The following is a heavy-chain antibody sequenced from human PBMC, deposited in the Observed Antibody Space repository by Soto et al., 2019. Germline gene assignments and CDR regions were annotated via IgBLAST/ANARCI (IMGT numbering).Heavy chain of an antibody. D-gene: IGHD4-17*01. J-gene: IGHJ3*02. CDR1: GFTVSSNY. Sequence: GGSLRLSCAAYGFTVSSNYMSWVRQSPGKGLEWVSVIYSRGNTYYADSVKGRFTISRDNSKNTLYLQMNSLRAEDTAVYYCATRLDPIREDALDIWGQGTMVTVSS. CDR2: IYSRGNT. V-gene: IGHV3-53*01. CDR3: ATRLDPIREDALDI.